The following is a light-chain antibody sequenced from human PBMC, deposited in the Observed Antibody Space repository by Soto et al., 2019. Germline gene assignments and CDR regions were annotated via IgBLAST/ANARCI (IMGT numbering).Light chain of an antibody. Sequence: QSVLTQPRSVSGSPGQSVTISCTGTSSDVGGYNYVSWYQQHPGKAPKLMIYDVSKRPSGVPDRSSGSKSGNTASLTISGLQAEDEADYYCCSYAGYYTLVFGGGTKLTVL. CDR3: CSYAGYYTLV. CDR1: SSDVGGYNY. V-gene: IGLV2-11*01. CDR2: DVS. J-gene: IGLJ2*01.